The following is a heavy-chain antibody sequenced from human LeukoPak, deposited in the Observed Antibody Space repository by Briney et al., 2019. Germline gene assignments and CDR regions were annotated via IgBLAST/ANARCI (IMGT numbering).Heavy chain of an antibody. CDR3: ARPLEGNYYYMDV. J-gene: IGHJ6*03. V-gene: IGHV3-21*01. Sequence: PGGSLRLSCAASGFTFSSYSMNWVRQAPGKGLEWVSSISSSSSYIYYADSAKGRFTISRDNAKNSLYLQMNSLRAEDTAVYYCARPLEGNYYYMDVWGKGTTVTVSS. CDR2: ISSSSSYI. CDR1: GFTFSSYS.